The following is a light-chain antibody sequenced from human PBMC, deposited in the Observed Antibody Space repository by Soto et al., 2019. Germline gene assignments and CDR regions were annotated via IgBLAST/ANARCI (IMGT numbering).Light chain of an antibody. CDR2: EGS. CDR1: SSDVGSYNL. V-gene: IGLV2-23*01. Sequence: QSVLTQPASASGSPGQSITISCTGTSSDVGSYNLVSWYQQHPGKAPKLMIYEGSKRPSGVSNRFSCSKSGNTASLTISGLQAEDEADYYCCSYAGSSTGVVFGGGTKLTVL. CDR3: CSYAGSSTGVV. J-gene: IGLJ2*01.